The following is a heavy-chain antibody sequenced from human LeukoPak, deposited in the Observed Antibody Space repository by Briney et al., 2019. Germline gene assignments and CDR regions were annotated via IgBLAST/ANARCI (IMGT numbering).Heavy chain of an antibody. Sequence: ASVTVSCTVSGYIFTVYYMHWVRQAPGQGLEWMGWINPNSGGTNYAQKFQGRVTMTRDTSISTAYMELNRLRSDDTAVYYCAREDIVVVPAAIGERYNWFDPWGQGTLVTVSS. V-gene: IGHV1-2*02. D-gene: IGHD2-2*02. J-gene: IGHJ5*02. CDR3: AREDIVVVPAAIGERYNWFDP. CDR2: INPNSGGT. CDR1: GYIFTVYY.